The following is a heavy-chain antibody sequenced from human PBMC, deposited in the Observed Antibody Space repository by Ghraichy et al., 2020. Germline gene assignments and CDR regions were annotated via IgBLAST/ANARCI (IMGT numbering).Heavy chain of an antibody. V-gene: IGHV3-21*01. Sequence: GGSLRLSCAASGFTFSSYSMNWVRQAPGKGLEWVSSISSSSSYIYYADSVKGRFTISRDNAKNSLYLQMNSLRAEDTAVYYCARGMRYYYGPQDYWGQGTLVTVSS. CDR3: ARGMRYYYGPQDY. J-gene: IGHJ4*02. D-gene: IGHD3-10*01. CDR1: GFTFSSYS. CDR2: ISSSSSYI.